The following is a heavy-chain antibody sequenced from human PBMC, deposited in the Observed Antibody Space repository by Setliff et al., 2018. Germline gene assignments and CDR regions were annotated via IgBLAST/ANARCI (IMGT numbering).Heavy chain of an antibody. Sequence: PSETLSLTCTVSGGSISSSSYYWGWIRQPPGKGLEWIGSIYYSGSTNYNPSLKSRVTISVDTFKNQFSLKLSSVTAADTAVYYCAREQYQLLFLTARGEFDYWGQGTLVTVSS. V-gene: IGHV4-39*07. CDR3: AREQYQLLFLTARGEFDY. D-gene: IGHD2-2*01. CDR1: GGSISSSSYY. CDR2: IYYSGST. J-gene: IGHJ4*02.